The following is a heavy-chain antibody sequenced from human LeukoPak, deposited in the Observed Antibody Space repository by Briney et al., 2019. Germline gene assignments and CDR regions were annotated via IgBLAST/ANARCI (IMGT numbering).Heavy chain of an antibody. Sequence: GRSLRLSCAASGFTFSSYGMHWVRQAPGKGLEWVAVISYDGSNKYYADSVKGRFTISRDNSKNTLYLQMNSLRAEDTAVYYCARAPILEWLSTFDYWGQGTLVTVSS. J-gene: IGHJ4*02. CDR1: GFTFSSYG. CDR3: ARAPILEWLSTFDY. D-gene: IGHD3-3*01. CDR2: ISYDGSNK. V-gene: IGHV3-30*03.